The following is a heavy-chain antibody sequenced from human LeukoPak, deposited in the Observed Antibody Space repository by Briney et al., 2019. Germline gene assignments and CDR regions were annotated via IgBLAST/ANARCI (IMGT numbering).Heavy chain of an antibody. J-gene: IGHJ4*02. V-gene: IGHV5-51*01. CDR1: GYSFTSHW. D-gene: IGHD2-15*01. CDR3: ARRADCSGGNCYPYYFDY. CDR2: IYPGDTDI. Sequence: GESLKISCKGSGYSFTSHWIAWVRQMPGKGLEWMAIIYPGDTDIRYSPSFQGQVTISADKSISTAYLQWSSLKGSDTAMYYCARRADCSGGNCYPYYFDYWGQGTLVTVSS.